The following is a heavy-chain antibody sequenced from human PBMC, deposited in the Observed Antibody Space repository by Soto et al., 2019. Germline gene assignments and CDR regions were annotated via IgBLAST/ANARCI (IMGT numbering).Heavy chain of an antibody. D-gene: IGHD1-26*01. CDR1: GFTFSSYA. J-gene: IGHJ3*02. CDR2: ISGSGGST. CDR3: AKDSYLEGAFDI. V-gene: IGHV3-23*01. Sequence: EVQLLESGGGLVQPGGSLRLSCAASGFTFSSYAMSWVRQAPGKGLEWVSAISGSGGSTYYADSVKGRFTISRDNSKNRLYLQMNSLRAEDTAVYYCAKDSYLEGAFDIWGQGTMVTVSS.